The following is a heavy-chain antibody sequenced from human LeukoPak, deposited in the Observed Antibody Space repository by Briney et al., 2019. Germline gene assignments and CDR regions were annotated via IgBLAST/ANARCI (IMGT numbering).Heavy chain of an antibody. CDR2: ISSNGGST. CDR3: ARGNIVFYYGMDV. CDR1: GFTFSSYG. J-gene: IGHJ6*02. V-gene: IGHV3-64*02. D-gene: IGHD2/OR15-2a*01. Sequence: GGSLRLSWAASGFTFSSYGLHWVRQAPGKGLEYVSAISSNGGSTYYADSVKGRFTISRDNSKNTLYLQLGSLRAEDMAVYYCARGNIVFYYGMDVWGQGTTVTVSS.